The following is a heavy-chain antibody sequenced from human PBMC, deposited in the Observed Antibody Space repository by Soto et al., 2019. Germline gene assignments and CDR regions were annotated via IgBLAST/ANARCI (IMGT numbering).Heavy chain of an antibody. V-gene: IGHV1-69*08. D-gene: IGHD6-19*01. CDR2: IIPILGIA. CDR3: ARDGYSGGWYYAY. CDR1: GGTFSSYT. J-gene: IGHJ4*02. Sequence: QVQLVQSGAEVKKPGSSVKVSCKASGGTFSSYTISWVRQAPGQGLEWMGRIIPILGIANYAQKFQGRVTITADNATTTAYMELSSRSSEDTAVYYCARDGYSGGWYYAYWGQVTLVTVSS.